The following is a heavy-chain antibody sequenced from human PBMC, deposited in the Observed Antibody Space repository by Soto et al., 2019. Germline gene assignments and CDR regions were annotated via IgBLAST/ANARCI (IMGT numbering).Heavy chain of an antibody. Sequence: QVQLVESGGGVVQPGRSLRLSCAASGFTFSSYGMHWVRQAPGKGLEWVAVIWYDGSNKYYADSVKGRFTISRDNSKNTLYVQMNSLRAEDTAVYYCARGELLNAFDIWGQGTMVTVSS. CDR1: GFTFSSYG. D-gene: IGHD1-7*01. J-gene: IGHJ3*02. V-gene: IGHV3-33*01. CDR3: ARGELLNAFDI. CDR2: IWYDGSNK.